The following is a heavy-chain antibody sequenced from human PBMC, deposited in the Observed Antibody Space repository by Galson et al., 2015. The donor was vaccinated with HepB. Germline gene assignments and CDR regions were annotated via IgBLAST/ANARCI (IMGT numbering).Heavy chain of an antibody. CDR1: GYTFTDYY. D-gene: IGHD1-1*01. J-gene: IGHJ4*02. CDR2: ISPKSGGT. Sequence: SVKVSCKASGYTFTDYYVHWVRQAPGQGLQWMGRISPKSGGTKYAQKFQGRVTMTRDTSTSTAYMELSSLRSDDTAVYYCARDRLTVDTTPGYWGQGTLVTVSS. V-gene: IGHV1-2*06. CDR3: ARDRLTVDTTPGY.